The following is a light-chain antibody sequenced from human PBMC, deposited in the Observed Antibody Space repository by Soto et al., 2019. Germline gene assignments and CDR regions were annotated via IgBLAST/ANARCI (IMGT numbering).Light chain of an antibody. CDR1: SSDVGGYNY. CDR3: SSYTSSSTLAV. V-gene: IGLV2-14*01. J-gene: IGLJ7*01. Sequence: QSVLTQPASVSGSPGQSITISCTGTSSDVGGYNYASWYQQHPGKAPKLMIYEVSNRPSGVSNRFSGSKSGNTASLTISGLQAEDEADYYCSSYTSSSTLAVFGGGTQLTVL. CDR2: EVS.